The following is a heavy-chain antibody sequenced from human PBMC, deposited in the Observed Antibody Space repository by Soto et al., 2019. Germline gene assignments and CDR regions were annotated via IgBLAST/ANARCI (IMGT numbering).Heavy chain of an antibody. CDR2: IRGDGGQT. Sequence: HGGSLRLSCTASGFTFSSYGMGWVRPAPGKGLQWVSTIRGDGGQTHYTDSVKGRFSISRDNSKNTVYLQMDSPRAEDTAMYFCARDVGLDSDDFFAYWGQGTQVTVS. D-gene: IGHD3-9*01. J-gene: IGHJ4*02. CDR3: ARDVGLDSDDFFAY. CDR1: GFTFSSYG. V-gene: IGHV3-23*01.